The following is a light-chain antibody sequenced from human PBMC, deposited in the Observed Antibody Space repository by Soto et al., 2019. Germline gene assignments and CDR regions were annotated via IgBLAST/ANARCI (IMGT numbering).Light chain of an antibody. V-gene: IGKV3-15*01. J-gene: IGKJ2*01. CDR1: QSVSSN. CDR3: QQYNNWPYT. CDR2: GAS. Sequence: EIVMTQSPATLSVSPGERATLSCRATQSVSSNLAWYQQKPGQAPRLLIYGASTRAIGIPARFSGSGSGTEFTLPISSLQSEDFAVYFCQQYNNWPYTFGQGTKLEIK.